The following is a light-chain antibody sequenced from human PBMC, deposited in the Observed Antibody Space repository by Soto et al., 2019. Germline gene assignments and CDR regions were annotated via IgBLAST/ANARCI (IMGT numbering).Light chain of an antibody. Sequence: DIQMTQSPSSLSASVGDRVTITCRARQSISNYLNWYQQKPGKAPKLLIYAASSMQSGVPSRFTGSGSETDFTLTSSSLQPDDSATYYGQQSFSPLWTFGQGTKVEV. CDR2: AAS. J-gene: IGKJ1*01. CDR1: QSISNY. CDR3: QQSFSPLWT. V-gene: IGKV1-39*01.